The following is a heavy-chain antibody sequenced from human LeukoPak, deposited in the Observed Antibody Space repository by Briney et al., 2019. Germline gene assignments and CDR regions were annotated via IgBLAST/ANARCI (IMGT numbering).Heavy chain of an antibody. D-gene: IGHD3-3*01. Sequence: ASVKVSCKASGYTFPGYYMHWVRQAPGQRLEWMGWINAGNGNTKYSQEFQGRVTITRDTSASTAYMELSSLRSEDMAVYYCARGVIFGVVLDAFDIWGQGTMVTVSS. J-gene: IGHJ3*02. CDR1: GYTFPGYY. V-gene: IGHV1-3*03. CDR2: INAGNGNT. CDR3: ARGVIFGVVLDAFDI.